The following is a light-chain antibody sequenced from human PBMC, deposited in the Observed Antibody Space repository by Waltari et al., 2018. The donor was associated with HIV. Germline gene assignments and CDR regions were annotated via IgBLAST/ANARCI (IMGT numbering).Light chain of an antibody. CDR3: QSYDSSLSGWV. J-gene: IGLJ3*02. CDR2: GNS. V-gene: IGLV1-40*01. CDR1: SSNIGAGYD. Sequence: QSVLTQPPSVSGAPGQRVTISCTGSSSNIGAGYDVHWYQQLPGTAPQLLIYGNSNPPAGVPDRFSGHKSGPSASLAIPGLQAEDGADYYCQSYDSSLSGWVFGGGTKLTVL.